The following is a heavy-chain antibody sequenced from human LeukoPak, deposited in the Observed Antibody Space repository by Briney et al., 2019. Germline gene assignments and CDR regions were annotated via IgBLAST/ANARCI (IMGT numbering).Heavy chain of an antibody. Sequence: GGSLRLSCAASGFTFSNYAMSWVRQAPGKGLEWVSAISGSGGSTYYSDSVKGRFTISRDNPKNTLYLQMHSLRAEDTAVYYCSCYDDYWGQGTLVTVSS. V-gene: IGHV3-23*01. D-gene: IGHD2-2*01. J-gene: IGHJ4*02. CDR1: GFTFSNYA. CDR2: ISGSGGST. CDR3: SCYDDY.